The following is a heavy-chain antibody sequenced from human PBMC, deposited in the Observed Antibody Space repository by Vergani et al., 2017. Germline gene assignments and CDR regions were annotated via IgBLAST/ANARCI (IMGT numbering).Heavy chain of an antibody. J-gene: IGHJ5*02. Sequence: QVQLQQWGAGLLKPSETLSLTCAVYGGSFSGYYWSWIRQPPGKGLEWIGEINHSGSTNYNPSLKSRVTISVDTSKNQFSLKLSSVTAADTAVYYCASRRALKVVVTSNWFDPCGQGTLVTVSS. CDR3: ASRRALKVVVTSNWFDP. CDR2: INHSGST. V-gene: IGHV4-34*01. D-gene: IGHD3-22*01. CDR1: GGSFSGYY.